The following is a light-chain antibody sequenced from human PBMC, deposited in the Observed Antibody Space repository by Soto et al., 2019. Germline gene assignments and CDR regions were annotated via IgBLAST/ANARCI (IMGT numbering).Light chain of an antibody. CDR2: GAS. J-gene: IGKJ4*01. CDR1: QSVASGS. CDR3: QQYITSPLT. V-gene: IGKV3-20*01. Sequence: PGERATVSCRAGQSVASGSLVWYQQKPGQAPRLVIYGASNRATGIPDRFSGSGSGTDFTLTISRLEPEDFAVYYCQQYITSPLTFGGGTKV.